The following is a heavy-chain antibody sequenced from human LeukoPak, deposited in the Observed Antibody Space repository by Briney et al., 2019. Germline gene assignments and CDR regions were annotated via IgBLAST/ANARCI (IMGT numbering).Heavy chain of an antibody. CDR2: INPSGGST. V-gene: IGHV1-46*03. J-gene: IGHJ3*02. D-gene: IGHD3-22*01. CDR3: AREIERPTYYYDSSGYYGAFDI. Sequence: ASVKVSCKASGYTFTSYYMHWVRQAPGQGLEWMGIINPSGGSTSYAQKFQGRVTMTRDTSTSTVYKKLSSLRSEDTAVYYCAREIERPTYYYDSSGYYGAFDIWGQGTMVTVSS. CDR1: GYTFTSYY.